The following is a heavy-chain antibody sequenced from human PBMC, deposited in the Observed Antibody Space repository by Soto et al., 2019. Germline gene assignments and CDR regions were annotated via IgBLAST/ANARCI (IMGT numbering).Heavy chain of an antibody. D-gene: IGHD5-18*01. J-gene: IGHJ6*02. CDR2: ISGSGGST. V-gene: IGHV3-23*01. CDR1: GFTFSSYA. Sequence: GGSLRLSCAASGFTFSSYAMSWVRQAPGKGLEWVSAISGSGGSTYYADSVKGRFTISRDNSKNTLYLQMNSLRAEDTAVYYCAKDSVDTAMVTGWPYYGMDVWGQGTTVTVSS. CDR3: AKDSVDTAMVTGWPYYGMDV.